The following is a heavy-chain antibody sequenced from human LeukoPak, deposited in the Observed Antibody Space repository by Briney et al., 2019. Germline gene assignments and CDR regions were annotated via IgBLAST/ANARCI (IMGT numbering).Heavy chain of an antibody. CDR1: GFTFSNYV. V-gene: IGHV3-64*01. CDR2: ISNNGGGT. Sequence: GGSLRLSCAASGFTFSNYVMLWVRQAPGKGLESVSAISNNGGGTYYANSVKGRFTISRDNSKNTLYLQMGNLRAEDMAVYYCAREHYGGNDYWGQGTLVTVSS. J-gene: IGHJ4*02. D-gene: IGHD4-23*01. CDR3: AREHYGGNDY.